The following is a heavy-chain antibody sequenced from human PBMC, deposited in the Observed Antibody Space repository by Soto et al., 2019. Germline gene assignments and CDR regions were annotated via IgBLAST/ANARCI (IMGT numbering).Heavy chain of an antibody. CDR3: ARDCSGCRCFCIY. Sequence: QVQLVQSAAEVKKPGASVKVSCKASGYTLTNYAISWVRQAPGQGPEWMGWINTYNGNTNYAQKVQGRPTMTTDTDTNTAYMELRSLTSDDTAVYYCARDCSGCRCFCIYWGQGTLVTVSS. D-gene: IGHD2-8*02. CDR1: GYTLTNYA. J-gene: IGHJ4*02. V-gene: IGHV1-18*01. CDR2: INTYNGNT.